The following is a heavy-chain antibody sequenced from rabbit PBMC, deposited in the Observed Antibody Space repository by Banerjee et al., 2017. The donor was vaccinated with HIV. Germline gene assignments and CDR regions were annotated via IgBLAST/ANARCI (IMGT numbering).Heavy chain of an antibody. CDR2: ISTTGNT. D-gene: IGHD8-1*01. CDR1: GFSFSSTYY. J-gene: IGHJ4*01. V-gene: IGHV1S45*01. CDR3: VRDAGSSYYTHYFNL. Sequence: QEQLVESGGGLVQPEGSLTLTCKASGFSFSSTYYMCWVRQAPGKGLEWIGVISTTGNTYYASWVNGRFTISSHNAQNTLYLQLNSLTAADTATYFCVRDAGSSYYTHYFNLWGPGTLVTVS.